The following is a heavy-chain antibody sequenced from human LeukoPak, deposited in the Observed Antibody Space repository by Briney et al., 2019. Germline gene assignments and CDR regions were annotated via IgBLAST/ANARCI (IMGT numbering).Heavy chain of an antibody. Sequence: GASVKVSCKASGYTVTGYYMHWVRQAPGQGLEWMGWINPDTGATDIAQKFQGRVTMTRDTSISAAYMELSRLRSDDTAVYYCTRDHCSYINCYEDYYYGMDVWGQGTTVTVSS. V-gene: IGHV1-2*02. CDR3: TRDHCSYINCYEDYYYGMDV. CDR2: INPDTGAT. J-gene: IGHJ6*02. D-gene: IGHD2-2*01. CDR1: GYTVTGYY.